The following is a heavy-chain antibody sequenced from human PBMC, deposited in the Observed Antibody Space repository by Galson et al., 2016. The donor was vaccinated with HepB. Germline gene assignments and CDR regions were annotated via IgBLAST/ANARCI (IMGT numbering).Heavy chain of an antibody. CDR2: ISYDGSSK. CDR3: ARDLGYGGKGYYYGMDV. Sequence: SLRLSCAGSGFTFSSFGMHWVRQAPGKGLEWVAVISYDGSSKDYADAVKGRFTISRDNSKNTLFLQMNSLRAEDRAVYYCARDLGYGGKGYYYGMDVWGQGTTVTVSS. J-gene: IGHJ6*02. V-gene: IGHV3-30*03. CDR1: GFTFSSFG. D-gene: IGHD4-23*01.